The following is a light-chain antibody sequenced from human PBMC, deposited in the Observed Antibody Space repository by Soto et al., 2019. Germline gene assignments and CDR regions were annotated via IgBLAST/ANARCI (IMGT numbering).Light chain of an antibody. Sequence: ETVMTQSPATLSVSPGERATLSCRASQSVGTNLAWYQQKPGQAPRLLIYDVSTRATNIPDRFSGSGSGADFTLTISSLQSEDFAVYCCQQHNNWPQTFGQGTKVDIK. CDR2: DVS. CDR3: QQHNNWPQT. CDR1: QSVGTN. V-gene: IGKV3-15*01. J-gene: IGKJ1*01.